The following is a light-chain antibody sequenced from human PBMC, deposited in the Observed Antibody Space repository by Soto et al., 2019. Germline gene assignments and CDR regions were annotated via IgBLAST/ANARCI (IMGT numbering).Light chain of an antibody. V-gene: IGLV2-14*03. CDR2: EVT. CDR1: SSDVGGYIY. CDR3: ASYTSSSTYV. J-gene: IGLJ1*01. Sequence: QSVLTQPASVSGSPGQSITISCTGTSSDVGGYIYVSWYQQHPGKAPKVMIYEVTNRPSGVSDRFSGSKSGNTASLTISGLQADDEADYYCASYTSSSTYVFGTGTKLTVL.